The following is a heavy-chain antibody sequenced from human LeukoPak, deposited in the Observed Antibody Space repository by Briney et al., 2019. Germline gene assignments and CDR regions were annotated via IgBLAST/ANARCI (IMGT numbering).Heavy chain of an antibody. Sequence: PGGSLRLSCAASGFTFSSYWMSWVRQAPGKGLEWVANIKQDGSEKYYVDSVKGRFTISRDNAKNSLFLQMSSLRAEDTAVYYCARVITVAGTYWFDPSGQGTLVTVSS. CDR1: GFTFSSYW. V-gene: IGHV3-7*01. CDR2: IKQDGSEK. CDR3: ARVITVAGTYWFDP. D-gene: IGHD6-19*01. J-gene: IGHJ5*02.